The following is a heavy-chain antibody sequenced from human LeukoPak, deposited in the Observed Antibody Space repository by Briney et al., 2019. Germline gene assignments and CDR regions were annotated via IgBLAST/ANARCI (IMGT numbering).Heavy chain of an antibody. V-gene: IGHV1-2*02. CDR1: GTTFTGYY. J-gene: IGHJ4*02. CDR3: ARVHLLWFGESYDY. CDR2: INPNSGGT. Sequence: ASVKVSCKASGTTFTGYYMHWVRQAPGQGLEWMGWINPNSGGTNYAQKFQGRVTMTRDTSISTAYMELSRLRSDDTAVYYCARVHLLWFGESYDYWGQGTLVTVSS. D-gene: IGHD3-10*01.